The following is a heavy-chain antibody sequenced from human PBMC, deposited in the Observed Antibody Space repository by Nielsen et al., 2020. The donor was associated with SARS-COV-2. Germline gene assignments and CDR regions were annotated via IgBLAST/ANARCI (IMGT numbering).Heavy chain of an antibody. Sequence: GGSLRLSCAASGFTFSSHAMHWVRQAPGKGLEWLTIISADGTNDHYADSVRGRFTVSRDNSGSTLYLHLNSLRPDDTAVYYCARETFDFTSSFVDNWGQGTPVTVS. CDR1: GFTFSSHA. D-gene: IGHD6-6*01. CDR2: ISADGTND. CDR3: ARETFDFTSSFVDN. J-gene: IGHJ1*01. V-gene: IGHV3-30*04.